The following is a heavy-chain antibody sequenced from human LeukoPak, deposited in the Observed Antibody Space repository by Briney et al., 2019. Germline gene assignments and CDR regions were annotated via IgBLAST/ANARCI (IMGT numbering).Heavy chain of an antibody. V-gene: IGHV1-69*13. Sequence: ASVTVSCKASGGTFSSYAISWVRQAPGQGLEWMGGIIPIFGTANYAQKFQGRVTITADESTSTAYMELSSLRSEDTAVYYCARDGSGWHESYYYYGMDVWGKGTTVTVSS. CDR2: IIPIFGTA. CDR3: ARDGSGWHESYYYYGMDV. J-gene: IGHJ6*04. D-gene: IGHD6-25*01. CDR1: GGTFSSYA.